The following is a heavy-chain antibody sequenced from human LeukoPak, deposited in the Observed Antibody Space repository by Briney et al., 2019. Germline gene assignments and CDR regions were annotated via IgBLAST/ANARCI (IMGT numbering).Heavy chain of an antibody. CDR2: IGGTGDT. CDR1: GFTFSSYD. Sequence: GGFLRLSCAASGFTFSSYDMHWVRQATGKGLEWVSAIGGTGDTYYPGSVKGRFTISRENAKNSLYLQMDSLSAGDTAVYYCARASGWELFDYWGQGTLVTVSS. D-gene: IGHD1-26*01. V-gene: IGHV3-13*01. J-gene: IGHJ4*02. CDR3: ARASGWELFDY.